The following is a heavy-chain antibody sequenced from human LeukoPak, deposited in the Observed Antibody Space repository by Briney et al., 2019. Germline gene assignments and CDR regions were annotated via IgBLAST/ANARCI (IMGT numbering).Heavy chain of an antibody. D-gene: IGHD6-19*01. J-gene: IGHJ4*02. Sequence: SETLSLTCTVSGGSISSYYWSWIRQPAGKGLEWIGRIYTSGSTDYNPSLKSRVTMSVDTSKNQFSLKLSSVTAADTAVYYCARGGGGQWLVLGGFDYWGQGTLVTVSS. CDR3: ARGGGGQWLVLGGFDY. V-gene: IGHV4-4*07. CDR2: IYTSGST. CDR1: GGSISSYY.